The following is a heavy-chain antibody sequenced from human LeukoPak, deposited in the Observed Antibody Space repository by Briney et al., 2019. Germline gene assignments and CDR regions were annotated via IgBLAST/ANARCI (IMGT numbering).Heavy chain of an antibody. J-gene: IGHJ4*02. CDR1: GFTFSNHG. D-gene: IGHD3-22*01. Sequence: GGSLRLSCAASGFTFSNHGMHWVRQAPGKGLEWVALIWYDGSNKEYADSVKGRFTISRDNSKNTLYLQMNSLRAEDTAVYYCAKGYGFDSSGSEHYFENWGQGILVTVSS. CDR2: IWYDGSNK. V-gene: IGHV3-33*06. CDR3: AKGYGFDSSGSEHYFEN.